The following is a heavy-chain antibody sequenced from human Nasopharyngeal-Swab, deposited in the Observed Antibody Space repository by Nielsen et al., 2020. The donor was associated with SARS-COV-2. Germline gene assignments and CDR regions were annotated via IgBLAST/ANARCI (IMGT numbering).Heavy chain of an antibody. CDR3: ARGRGTIFGVVIITGYFQH. D-gene: IGHD3-3*01. Sequence: WIRQPPGKGLEWIGEINHSGSTNYNPSLKSRVTISVDTSKNQFSLKLSSVTAADTAVYYCARGRGTIFGVVIITGYFQHWGQGTLVTVSS. J-gene: IGHJ1*01. CDR2: INHSGST. V-gene: IGHV4-34*01.